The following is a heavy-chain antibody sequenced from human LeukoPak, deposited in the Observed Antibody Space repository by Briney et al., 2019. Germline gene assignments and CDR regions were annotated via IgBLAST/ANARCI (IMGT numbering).Heavy chain of an antibody. J-gene: IGHJ5*02. CDR1: GFTFSNYE. CDR2: ISSPGNTI. D-gene: IGHD3-22*01. V-gene: IGHV3-48*03. Sequence: PGGSLRLSCAASGFTFSNYEMNWVRQAPGKGLEWVSYISSPGNTIYYADSVKGRFTISRDNSKNSLYLQMNSLRAEDTAVYYCARDGSGYYDNWFDPWGQGTLVTVSS. CDR3: ARDGSGYYDNWFDP.